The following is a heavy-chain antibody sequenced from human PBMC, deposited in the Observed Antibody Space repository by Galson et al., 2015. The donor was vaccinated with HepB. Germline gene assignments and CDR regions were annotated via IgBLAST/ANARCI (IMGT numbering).Heavy chain of an antibody. CDR2: IYTNGSA. Sequence: ETLSLTCTVSGGSVSSYDWSWIRQPAGRGLEWCGLIYTNGSANYNPSLRSRVVMSADKSKNQFSLKMTSVTAADTAVYYCARHYVVDAFDVWGQGKMVIVSS. D-gene: IGHD3-10*02. CDR1: GGSVSSYD. V-gene: IGHV4-4*07. J-gene: IGHJ3*01. CDR3: ARHYVVDAFDV.